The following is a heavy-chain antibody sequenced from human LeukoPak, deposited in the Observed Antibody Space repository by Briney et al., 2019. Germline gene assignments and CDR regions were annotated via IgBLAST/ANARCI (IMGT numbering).Heavy chain of an antibody. Sequence: SETLSLTCTVSGGSFSSGGYYWGWIRQPPGKGLEWIGSIYYSGSTYYNPSLKSRVTISVDMSKNQFSLKLSSVTAADTAVYYCARLYDSSGYHDGEDYWGQGTLVTVSS. CDR1: GGSFSSGGYY. V-gene: IGHV4-39*01. J-gene: IGHJ4*02. CDR2: IYYSGST. D-gene: IGHD3-22*01. CDR3: ARLYDSSGYHDGEDY.